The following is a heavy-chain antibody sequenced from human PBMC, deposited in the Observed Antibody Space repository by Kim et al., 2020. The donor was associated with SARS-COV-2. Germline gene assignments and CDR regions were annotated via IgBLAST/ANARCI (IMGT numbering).Heavy chain of an antibody. CDR2: IKQDANEK. J-gene: IGHJ4*01. CDR3: ARIRGGLGATIWVFDS. Sequence: GGSLRLSCIASGFTFSHYWMSWVRQAPGKGLEWVANIKQDANEKYYVDSVNGRFTISRDNAKNSLYLHMSSLRAEDTAMYYCARIRGGLGATIWVFDSWG. V-gene: IGHV3-7*03. CDR1: GFTFSHYW. D-gene: IGHD5-12*01.